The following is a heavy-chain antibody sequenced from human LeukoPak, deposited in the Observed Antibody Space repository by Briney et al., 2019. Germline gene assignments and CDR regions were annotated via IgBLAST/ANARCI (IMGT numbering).Heavy chain of an antibody. D-gene: IGHD3-10*01. Sequence: PGVSLRLLCAASGFTFSSYDMSWVRQARGKGLEWVSAISGSGGSTYYADSVKGRFTISRDNSKNTLYLQMNSLRAEDTAVYYCAKETIRFGDPPGYWGQGTLVTVSS. CDR2: ISGSGGST. CDR3: AKETIRFGDPPGY. CDR1: GFTFSSYD. V-gene: IGHV3-23*01. J-gene: IGHJ4*02.